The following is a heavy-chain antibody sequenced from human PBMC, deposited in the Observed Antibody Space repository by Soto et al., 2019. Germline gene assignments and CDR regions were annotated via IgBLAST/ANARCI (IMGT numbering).Heavy chain of an antibody. V-gene: IGHV1-69*13. J-gene: IGHJ4*02. CDR3: ARDGGRHSGGIDY. CDR2: IIPIFGTA. D-gene: IGHD1-26*01. CDR1: GYTFTGYY. Sequence: GASVKVSCKASGYTFTGYYMHWVRQAPGQGLEWMGEIIPIFGTANYAQKFQGRVTITADESTSTAYMELSSLRSEDTAVYYCARDGGRHSGGIDYWGQGTLVTVSS.